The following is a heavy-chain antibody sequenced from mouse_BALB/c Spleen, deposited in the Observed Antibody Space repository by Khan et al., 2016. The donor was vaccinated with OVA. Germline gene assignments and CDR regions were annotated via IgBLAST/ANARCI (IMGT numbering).Heavy chain of an antibody. Sequence: EVELVESGGGLVKPGGSLNLSCAASGFTFSDYYMYWVRQTPERRLEWVATISDGGLFTYYPDSVKGRFTISRDNAKNILYLQMSSLKSEDTAMYCWARAYYRYDERVASWGQGTLVTVSA. D-gene: IGHD2-14*01. J-gene: IGHJ3*01. CDR3: ARAYYRYDERVAS. CDR1: GFTFSDYY. CDR2: ISDGGLFT. V-gene: IGHV5-4*02.